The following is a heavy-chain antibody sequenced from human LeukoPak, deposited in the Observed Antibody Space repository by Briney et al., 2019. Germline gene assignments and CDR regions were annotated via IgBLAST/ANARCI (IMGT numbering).Heavy chain of an antibody. V-gene: IGHV1-69*13. CDR3: ARGEVPPHYFDS. J-gene: IGHJ4*02. Sequence: ASVKVSCKASGGTFSSYAISWVRQAPGEGLEWVGGIIPIFGTANYAQKFQGRVTITADESTTTAYMEVSSLRSEDTAVYYCARGEVPPHYFDSWGQGTLVTVSS. CDR1: GGTFSSYA. CDR2: IIPIFGTA.